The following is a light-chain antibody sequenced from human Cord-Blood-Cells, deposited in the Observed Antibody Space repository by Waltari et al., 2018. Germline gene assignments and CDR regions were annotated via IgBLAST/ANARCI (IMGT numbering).Light chain of an antibody. CDR1: QSISSY. J-gene: IGKJ1*01. CDR2: AAS. V-gene: IGKV1-39*01. Sequence: DIQMTQSPSSLSASVGDRVTITCRASQSISSYLNWYQQKPGKAPKPLIYAASSLQSGGPSRFSGSGSGTDFTLTISSLQPEDFATYYCQQSYSTPWTFGQGTKVEIK. CDR3: QQSYSTPWT.